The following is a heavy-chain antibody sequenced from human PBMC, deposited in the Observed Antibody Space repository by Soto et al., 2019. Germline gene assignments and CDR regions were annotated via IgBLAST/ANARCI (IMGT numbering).Heavy chain of an antibody. D-gene: IGHD6-6*01. V-gene: IGHV5-51*03. CDR1: GYIFTNYW. J-gene: IGHJ5*02. CDR3: ASHGSIGPGQNGFDT. Sequence: PGESQNSSGKGSGYIFTNYWIGWVRPMPGKGLEWMGIIYPGDSDTRYSPSFQGQGNISVDNSISTAFLQRTSLKASDTATYCCASHGSIGPGQNGFDTWGQGTPVTVSS. CDR2: IYPGDSDT.